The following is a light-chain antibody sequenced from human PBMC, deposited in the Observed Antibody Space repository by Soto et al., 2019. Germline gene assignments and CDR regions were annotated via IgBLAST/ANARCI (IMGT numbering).Light chain of an antibody. V-gene: IGLV1-47*02. CDR2: SYN. CDR1: SSNIGSNY. Sequence: QSVLTHPPSSSGTPWQRVTIACSGSSSNIGSNYVYWYQQLPGTAPRLLIYSYNERPSGVPDRFSGSKSGTSASLAISGLRSEDEADYYCAAWDDSLSGYVFGTGTKVTVL. CDR3: AAWDDSLSGYV. J-gene: IGLJ1*01.